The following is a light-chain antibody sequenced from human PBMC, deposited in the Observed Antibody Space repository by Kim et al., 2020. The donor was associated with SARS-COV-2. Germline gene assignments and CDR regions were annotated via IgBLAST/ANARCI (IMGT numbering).Light chain of an antibody. J-gene: IGKJ4*01. Sequence: PGDRATLSCRASQNIDTYVAWYQQRPGQAPRLLVYDASNRATGVPDRFSGSGSGTDFTLTISSLEPEDFSIYYCQQRNSWPPAVTFGGGTKVDIK. CDR1: QNIDTY. V-gene: IGKV3-11*01. CDR2: DAS. CDR3: QQRNSWPPAVT.